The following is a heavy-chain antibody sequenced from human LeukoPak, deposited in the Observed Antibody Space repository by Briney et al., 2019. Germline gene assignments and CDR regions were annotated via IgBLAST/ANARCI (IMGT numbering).Heavy chain of an antibody. D-gene: IGHD5-18*01. V-gene: IGHV3-21*01. Sequence: PGGSLRLYCAASGFTFSSYSMNWVRQAPGKGLEWVSSISSSSSYIYYADSVKGRFTISRDNAKNSLYLQMNSLRAEDTAVYYCARLDTAMVYYDYWGQGTLVTVSS. CDR1: GFTFSSYS. CDR2: ISSSSSYI. J-gene: IGHJ4*02. CDR3: ARLDTAMVYYDY.